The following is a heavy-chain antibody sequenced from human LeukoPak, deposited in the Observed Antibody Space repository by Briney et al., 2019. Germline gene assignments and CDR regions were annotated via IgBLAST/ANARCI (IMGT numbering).Heavy chain of an antibody. CDR2: IRYDGSNK. CDR3: ARPYCSSTSCYN. D-gene: IGHD2-2*02. J-gene: IGHJ4*02. Sequence: QPGGSLRLSCAASGFTFSSYGMHWVRQAPGKGLEWVAFIRYDGSNKYYADSVKGRFTISRDNSKNTLYLQMNSLRAEDTAVYYCARPYCSSTSCYNWGQGTLVTASS. CDR1: GFTFSSYG. V-gene: IGHV3-30*02.